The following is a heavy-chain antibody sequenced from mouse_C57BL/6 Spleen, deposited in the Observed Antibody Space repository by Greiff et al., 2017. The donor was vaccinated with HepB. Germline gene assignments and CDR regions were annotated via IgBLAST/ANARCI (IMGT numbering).Heavy chain of an antibody. CDR1: GYTFTSYW. CDR2: IHPNSGST. V-gene: IGHV1-64*01. J-gene: IGHJ1*03. Sequence: QVQLQQPGAELVKPGASVKLSCKASGYTFTSYWMHWVKQRPGQGLEWIGMIHPNSGSTNYNEKFKSKATLTVYKSSSTAYMQLSSLTSEDSAVYYCARTPLTSLYCGSSSWYFDVWGTGTTVTVSS. D-gene: IGHD1-1*01. CDR3: ARTPLTSLYCGSSSWYFDV.